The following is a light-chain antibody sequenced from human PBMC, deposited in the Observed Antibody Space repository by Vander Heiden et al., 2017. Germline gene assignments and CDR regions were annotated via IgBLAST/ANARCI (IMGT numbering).Light chain of an antibody. J-gene: IGKJ1*01. CDR1: QSVLHSSTNKEY. CDR3: QQHCTTPWT. CDR2: WAS. V-gene: IGKV4-1*01. Sequence: VVPQSRDSLTASLGERATINCKSNQSVLHSSTNKEYLAWYQQKPGQPPKLLIYWASTRESGVPDRFSGSGSGTDFSLTISSLQAEDVAVYYCQQHCTTPWTFGQGTKLEIK.